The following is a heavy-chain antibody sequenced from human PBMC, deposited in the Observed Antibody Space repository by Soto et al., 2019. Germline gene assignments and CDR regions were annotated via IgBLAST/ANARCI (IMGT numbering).Heavy chain of an antibody. CDR1: GFTFNIYS. V-gene: IGHV3-30-3*01. J-gene: IGHJ4*02. CDR3: VRDPDTVATIFNY. Sequence: QVQLAESGGGVVQPGRSLRLSCAASGFTFNIYSMHWVRQAPGKGLEWVAVISHDGSNEYYADSVKGRFTISRDNSKNTVFLQMNNLRPEDTAVYHCVRDPDTVATIFNYWGQGTLVTVSS. D-gene: IGHD5-12*01. CDR2: ISHDGSNE.